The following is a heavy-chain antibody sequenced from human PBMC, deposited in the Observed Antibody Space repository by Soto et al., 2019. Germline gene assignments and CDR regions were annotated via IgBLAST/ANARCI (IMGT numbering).Heavy chain of an antibody. CDR1: GLIFSNYK. CDR2: ISTDGSIT. Sequence: GRSLRLSCAASGLIFSNYKMHWVRQAPGKGLVWVSRISTDGSITDYADSVKGRFTVSRDNAKNTLYLQMNSLRVDDTAVYYCPRHTHGPHYSGPAPRVTVSS. J-gene: IGHJ4*02. D-gene: IGHD2-2*02. V-gene: IGHV3-74*01. CDR3: PRHTHGPHY.